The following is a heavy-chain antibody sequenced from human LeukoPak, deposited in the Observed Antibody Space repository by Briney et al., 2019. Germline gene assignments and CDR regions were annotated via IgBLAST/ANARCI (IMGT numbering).Heavy chain of an antibody. CDR2: FYYSGST. J-gene: IGHJ4*02. D-gene: IGHD6-19*01. CDR3: ARVVSSGWPHYFDY. Sequence: SGTLSLTCTVSGGSISSYYWSWIRQPPGKGLEWIGYFYYSGSTNYNPSLKSRVTISVDTSKNQFSLKLNSVTAADTAVYYCARVVSSGWPHYFDYWGQGTLVTVSS. V-gene: IGHV4-59*01. CDR1: GGSISSYY.